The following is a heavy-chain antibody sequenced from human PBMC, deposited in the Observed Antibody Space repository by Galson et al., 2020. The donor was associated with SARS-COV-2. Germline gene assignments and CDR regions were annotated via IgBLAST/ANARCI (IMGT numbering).Heavy chain of an antibody. CDR3: ARDVGLSLYSSGWYYYYYYMDV. D-gene: IGHD6-19*01. V-gene: IGHV3-7*03. CDR2: IKQDGSEK. Sequence: GGSLRLSCAASGFTFSSYWMSWVRQAPGKGLEWVANIKQDGSEKYYVASVKGRFTISRDNAKNSLYLQMNSLRAEDTAVYYCARDVGLSLYSSGWYYYYYYMDVWGKGTTVTVSS. J-gene: IGHJ6*03. CDR1: GFTFSSYW.